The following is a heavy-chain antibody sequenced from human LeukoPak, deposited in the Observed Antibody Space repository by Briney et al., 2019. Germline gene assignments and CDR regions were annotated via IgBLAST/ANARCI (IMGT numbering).Heavy chain of an antibody. CDR1: GGSTSSYY. J-gene: IGHJ3*02. CDR3: AREYYYDSSGYDRHDAFDI. CDR2: IYYSGST. V-gene: IGHV4-59*01. Sequence: SETLSLTCTVSGGSTSSYYWSWIRQPPGKGLEWIGYIYYSGSTNYNPSLKSRVTISVDTSKNQFSLKLSSVTAADTAVYYCAREYYYDSSGYDRHDAFDIWGQGTMVTVSS. D-gene: IGHD3-22*01.